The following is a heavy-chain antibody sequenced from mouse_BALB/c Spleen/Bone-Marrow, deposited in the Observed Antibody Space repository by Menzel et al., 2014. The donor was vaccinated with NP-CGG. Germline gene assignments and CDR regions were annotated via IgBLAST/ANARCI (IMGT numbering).Heavy chain of an antibody. D-gene: IGHD4-1*01. Sequence: VKVDESGGGLVKTGGSRELPCVASGFTFSSFGMHWVRQAPEKGLEWVAYISSGSSTIFYADTVKGRFTVSRDNPKNTLFLQMTSLRSEDTAMYYCTRGGNWDDFDYWGQGTTLTVSS. CDR3: TRGGNWDDFDY. J-gene: IGHJ2*01. CDR1: GFTFSSFG. CDR2: ISSGSSTI. V-gene: IGHV5-17*02.